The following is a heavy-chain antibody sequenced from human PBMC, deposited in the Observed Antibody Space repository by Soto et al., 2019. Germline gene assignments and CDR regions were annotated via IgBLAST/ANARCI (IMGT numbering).Heavy chain of an antibody. D-gene: IGHD3-16*01. CDR3: ARHDYAKYYRNIDY. CDR2: IYPGDSNT. Sequence: GESLKISCKGSGYIFTNYWIGWVRQMPGKGLEWMGIIYPGDSNTRYSPSFHGQVSISADKSISTAYLQWRSLQASDTAMYYCARHDYAKYYRNIDYWGQGTLVTVSS. V-gene: IGHV5-51*01. J-gene: IGHJ4*02. CDR1: GYIFTNYW.